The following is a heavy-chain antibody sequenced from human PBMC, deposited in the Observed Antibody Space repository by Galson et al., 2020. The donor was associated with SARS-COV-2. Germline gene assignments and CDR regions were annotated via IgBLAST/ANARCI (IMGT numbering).Heavy chain of an antibody. D-gene: IGHD2-15*01. Sequence: GGSLRLSCAASGFTFSSYAMSWVRQAPGKGLEWVSAISWDGGSTYYADSVKGRFTISRDNSKNSLYLQMNSLRAEDTALYYCAKGGRIPPRYYMDVWGKGTTVTVSS. J-gene: IGHJ6*03. CDR2: ISWDGGST. CDR3: AKGGRIPPRYYMDV. CDR1: GFTFSSYA. V-gene: IGHV3-43D*03.